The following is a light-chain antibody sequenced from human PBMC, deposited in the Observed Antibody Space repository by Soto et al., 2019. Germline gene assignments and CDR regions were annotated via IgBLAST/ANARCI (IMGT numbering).Light chain of an antibody. Sequence: QSAPTQPASVSGSPGQSITISCTGTSSDIGGYNYISWYQQQPDKGPKLIIYDVTNRASGVSNRFSASKSGNTASLTISGLQAEDEADYYCSSYSSSTTVRYVFGTGTKLTVL. J-gene: IGLJ1*01. V-gene: IGLV2-14*03. CDR3: SSYSSSTTVRYV. CDR1: SSDIGGYNY. CDR2: DVT.